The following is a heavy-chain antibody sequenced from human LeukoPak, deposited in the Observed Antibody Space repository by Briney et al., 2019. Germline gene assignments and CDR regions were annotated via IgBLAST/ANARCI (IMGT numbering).Heavy chain of an antibody. V-gene: IGHV3-73*01. D-gene: IGHD4-17*01. CDR2: IRSEANSYAT. CDR1: GFTFSGSD. CDR3: MSPMTTVPSRDY. J-gene: IGHJ4*02. Sequence: GGSLRLSCAASGFTFSGSDMHWVRQASGKGLEWVGRIRSEANSYATTYAASVKGRFTISRDDSKNTAYLQMNSLRTEDTAVYYCMSPMTTVPSRDYWGQGTLVTVSS.